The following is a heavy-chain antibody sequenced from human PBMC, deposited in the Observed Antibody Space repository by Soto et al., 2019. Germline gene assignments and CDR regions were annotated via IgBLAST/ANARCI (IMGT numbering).Heavy chain of an antibody. CDR3: ARHGSN. CDR2: IYYSGIT. V-gene: IGHV4-39*01. CDR1: GVSISNSSYY. Sequence: QLQLQESGPGLVKPSETLSLTCTVSGVSISNSSYYWGWIRRPPGKGLEWIGTIYYSGITYSNPSLKSRVTISVDTSKNQFSLKLTSVTAADTAVYYCARHGSNWGQGTLVTVSS. J-gene: IGHJ4*02.